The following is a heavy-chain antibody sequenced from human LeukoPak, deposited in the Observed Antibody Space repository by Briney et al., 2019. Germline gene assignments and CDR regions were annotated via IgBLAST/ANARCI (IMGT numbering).Heavy chain of an antibody. CDR1: GGSISSSTYY. CDR2: IYYTGTT. J-gene: IGHJ4*02. Sequence: NPSETLSLTCTVSGGSISSSTYYWSWIRQPPGKGLEWIGAIYYTGTTYYNPSLRSRVTVSVDTSKNHFSLNLRSVTAADTALYYCASAPRQASIGGLDYWGQGTLVTVSS. V-gene: IGHV4-39*02. CDR3: ASAPRQASIGGLDY. D-gene: IGHD3-16*01.